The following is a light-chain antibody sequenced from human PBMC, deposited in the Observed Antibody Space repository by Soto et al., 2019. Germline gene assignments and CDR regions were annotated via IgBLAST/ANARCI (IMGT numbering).Light chain of an antibody. Sequence: DIQMTQSPATLPASLGDRVTITCRASQSISNCLAWYQQKPGTAPKVLIYHASNLQSGVPSRFSGSGSGTEFTLTISSLQPDDFATYYCQQYTSYSFGQGTKVDIK. CDR3: QQYTSYS. J-gene: IGKJ1*01. CDR2: HAS. V-gene: IGKV1-5*01. CDR1: QSISNC.